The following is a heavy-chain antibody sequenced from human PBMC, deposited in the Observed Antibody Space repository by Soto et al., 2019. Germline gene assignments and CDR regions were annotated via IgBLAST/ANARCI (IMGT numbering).Heavy chain of an antibody. CDR3: AREGGSIGGWFGRKFDS. V-gene: IGHV3-23*01. D-gene: IGHD6-19*01. CDR1: GFSFSTRA. Sequence: PRGSLRLSCTASGFSFSTRAMSWVRQAPGKGLEWVSSISSGGTTKFYAPSVEGRFTISRDKSKNTLYLQMNSLRADDTAVYYCAREGGSIGGWFGRKFDSWGQGTQVTVSS. J-gene: IGHJ4*02. CDR2: ISSGGTTK.